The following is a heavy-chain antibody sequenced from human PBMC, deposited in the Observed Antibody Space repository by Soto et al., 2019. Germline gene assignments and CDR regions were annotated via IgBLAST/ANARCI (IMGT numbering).Heavy chain of an antibody. J-gene: IGHJ4*02. CDR3: ARYIRGPTVFYFDF. CDR1: GFTFSSYA. CDR2: ITYNGDNT. D-gene: IGHD5-18*01. Sequence: PGGSLRLSCAASGFTFSSYAMTWVRQAPGKGLEWVSVITYNGDNTYYADSVKGRFTISRDNSKDTVHLQMNSLRAEDTAVYYCARYIRGPTVFYFDFWGPGVLVTAPQ. V-gene: IGHV3-23*01.